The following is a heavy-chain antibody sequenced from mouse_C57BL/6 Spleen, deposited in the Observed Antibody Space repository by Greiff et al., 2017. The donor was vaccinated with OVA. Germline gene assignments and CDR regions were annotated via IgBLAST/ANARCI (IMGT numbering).Heavy chain of an antibody. CDR1: GYAFSSSW. V-gene: IGHV1-82*01. D-gene: IGHD1-1*01. CDR2: IYPGDGDT. J-gene: IGHJ3*01. Sequence: QVQLQQSGPELVKPGASVKISCKASGYAFSSSWMNWVKQRPGKGLEWIGRIYPGDGDTNYNGKFKGKATLTADKSSSTAYMQLSSLTSEDSAVYFCAREDYYYGSSTYWGQGTLVTVSA. CDR3: AREDYYYGSSTY.